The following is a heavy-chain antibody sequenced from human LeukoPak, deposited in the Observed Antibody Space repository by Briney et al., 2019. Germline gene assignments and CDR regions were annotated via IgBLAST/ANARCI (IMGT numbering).Heavy chain of an antibody. J-gene: IGHJ4*02. CDR2: IYYSGST. CDR3: ARDASYGGLDY. Sequence: SETLSLTCTVSGGSISSSSYYWGWIRQPPGKGLEWIGSIYYSGSTNYNPSLKSRVTMSVDTSKNQFSLKLSSVTAADAAVYYCARDASYGGLDYWGQGTLVTVSS. CDR1: GGSISSSSYY. V-gene: IGHV4-39*07. D-gene: IGHD4/OR15-4a*01.